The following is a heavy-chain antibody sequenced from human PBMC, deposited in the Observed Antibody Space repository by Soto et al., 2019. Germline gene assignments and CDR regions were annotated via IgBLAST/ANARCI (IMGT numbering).Heavy chain of an antibody. J-gene: IGHJ4*02. Sequence: QVQLRESGPGLVKPSQTLSLTCTVSGGSISSGGYYWSWIRQHPGKGLEWIGYIYYSGSTYYNPSLKSRVTISADTSKNQFSLKLSSVTAADTAVYYCARETVIIANFFDYWGQGTLVTVSS. V-gene: IGHV4-31*03. CDR3: ARETVIIANFFDY. CDR1: GGSISSGGYY. D-gene: IGHD3-10*01. CDR2: IYYSGST.